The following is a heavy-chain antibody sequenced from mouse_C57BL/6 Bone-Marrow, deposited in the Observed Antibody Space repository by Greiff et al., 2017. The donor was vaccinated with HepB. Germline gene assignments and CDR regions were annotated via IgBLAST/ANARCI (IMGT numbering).Heavy chain of an antibody. V-gene: IGHV1-22*01. D-gene: IGHD2-5*01. Sequence: EVQLQQSGPELVKPGASVKMSCKASGYTFTDYNMHWVKQSHGKSLEWIGYINPNNGGTSYNQKFKGKATLTVNKSSSTAYMELRSLTSEDSAVYYCARGPYSNYDYAMDYWGQGTSVTVSS. CDR2: INPNNGGT. CDR3: ARGPYSNYDYAMDY. J-gene: IGHJ4*01. CDR1: GYTFTDYN.